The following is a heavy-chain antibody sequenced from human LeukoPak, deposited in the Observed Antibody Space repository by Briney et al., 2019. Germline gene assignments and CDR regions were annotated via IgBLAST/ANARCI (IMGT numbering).Heavy chain of an antibody. CDR3: ARDLYQLLFGMDV. D-gene: IGHD2-2*01. J-gene: IGHJ6*02. CDR2: ISSSGSYI. CDR1: GFTFSSYS. Sequence: GGSLRLSCAASGFTFSSYSMNWVRQAPGKGLEWVSSISSSGSYIYYADSVKGRFTISRDNAKNSLYLQMNSLRAEDTAVYYCARDLYQLLFGMDVWGQGTTVTVSS. V-gene: IGHV3-21*01.